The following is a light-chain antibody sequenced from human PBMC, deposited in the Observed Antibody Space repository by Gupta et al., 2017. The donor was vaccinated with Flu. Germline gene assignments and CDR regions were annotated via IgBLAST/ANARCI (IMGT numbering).Light chain of an antibody. CDR2: QAS. V-gene: IGKV1-5*03. CDR3: QRYDSLWT. Sequence: DIQMTQSPSTLSASVGDRVTITCRASQSISNWLAWYQQKPGKVPKLLIYQASRLESGVPSRFSGSGSGTEFTLTISSLQPDDVATYYCQRYDSLWTFGQGTRVEIK. CDR1: QSISNW. J-gene: IGKJ1*01.